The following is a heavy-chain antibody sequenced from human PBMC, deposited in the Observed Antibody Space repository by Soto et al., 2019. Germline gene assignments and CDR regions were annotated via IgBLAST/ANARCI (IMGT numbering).Heavy chain of an antibody. D-gene: IGHD6-19*01. Sequence: QVQLVQSGAEVKKPGASVKVSCKASGYTFTSYGISWVRQAPGQGLEWMGWISAYNGNRNYAQKVQGRVTMTTDTSTRTAYMEMRSLRSDDTAVYYCARDPPYSSGWYAGFDPWGKGTLVTVSS. CDR3: ARDPPYSSGWYAGFDP. CDR1: GYTFTSYG. J-gene: IGHJ5*02. V-gene: IGHV1-18*01. CDR2: ISAYNGNR.